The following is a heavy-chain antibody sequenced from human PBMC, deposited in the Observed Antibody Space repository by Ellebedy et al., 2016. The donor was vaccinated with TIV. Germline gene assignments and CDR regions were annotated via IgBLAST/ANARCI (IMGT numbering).Heavy chain of an antibody. CDR3: ATVSRWEAFDI. Sequence: SVKVSXXASGYTFTSYYIHWVRQAPGQGLEWMGRIIPLLETPDYAQKFQGRVTITADKSTRTLYMELTSLRSKDTAVYYCATVSRWEAFDIWGQGTIVTVSS. V-gene: IGHV1-69*08. CDR2: IIPLLETP. D-gene: IGHD1-26*01. J-gene: IGHJ3*02. CDR1: GYTFTSYY.